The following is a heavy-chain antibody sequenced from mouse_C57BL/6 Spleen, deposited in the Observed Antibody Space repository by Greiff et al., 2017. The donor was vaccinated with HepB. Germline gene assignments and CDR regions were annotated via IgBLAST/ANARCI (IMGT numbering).Heavy chain of an antibody. CDR3: ARGPSRGSSHYAMDY. J-gene: IGHJ4*01. Sequence: QVQLKQPGAELVRPGSSVKLSCKASGYTFTSYWMDWVKQRPGQGLEWIGNIYPSDSETHYNQKFKDKATLTVDKSSSTAYMQLSSLTSEDSAVYYCARGPSRGSSHYAMDYWGQGTSGTGSS. CDR1: GYTFTSYW. CDR2: IYPSDSET. D-gene: IGHD1-1*01. V-gene: IGHV1-61*01.